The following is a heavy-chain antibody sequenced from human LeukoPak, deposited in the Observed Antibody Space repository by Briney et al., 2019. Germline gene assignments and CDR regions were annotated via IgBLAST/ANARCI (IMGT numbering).Heavy chain of an antibody. J-gene: IGHJ4*02. V-gene: IGHV3-48*04. D-gene: IGHD1-26*01. CDR1: GFTFSSYS. CDR3: ASDIPRGSTHRDY. CDR2: ISSSSSTI. Sequence: GFLLLSCAASGFTFSSYSMNRVRQPPGKGLEWGSYISSSSSTIYYADSVKGRFTISRDNAGNSLYLQLNILRVEDTAVYYCASDIPRGSTHRDYWGEGTLVTV.